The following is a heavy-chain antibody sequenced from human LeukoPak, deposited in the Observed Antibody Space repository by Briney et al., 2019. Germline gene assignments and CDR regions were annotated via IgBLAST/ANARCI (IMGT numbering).Heavy chain of an antibody. J-gene: IGHJ3*02. D-gene: IGHD5-12*01. V-gene: IGHV5-51*01. Sequence: GESLKISCKGSGYSFTSYWIGWVRQMPGKGLEWMGIIYPGDSDTRYSPSFQGQVTISADKSISTAYLQWSSLKASDTAMYYCARRTPDHVEGRYDDIVATLGAFDIWGQGTMVTVSS. CDR1: GYSFTSYW. CDR3: ARRTPDHVEGRYDDIVATLGAFDI. CDR2: IYPGDSDT.